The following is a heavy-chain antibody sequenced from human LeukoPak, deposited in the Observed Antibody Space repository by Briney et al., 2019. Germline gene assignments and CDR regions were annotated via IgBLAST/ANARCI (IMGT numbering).Heavy chain of an antibody. CDR3: ARSGGSSGWYYFDN. D-gene: IGHD6-19*01. CDR2: IYTSGST. CDR1: DGSISSRY. V-gene: IGHV4-4*07. Sequence: SETLSLTCTVSDGSISSRYWSWIRQPAGKGLEWIGRIYTSGSTNYNPSLSSRVTMSVDTSKNQFSLNLRSVTAADTAVYYCARSGGSSGWYYFDNWGQGALVTVSS. J-gene: IGHJ4*02.